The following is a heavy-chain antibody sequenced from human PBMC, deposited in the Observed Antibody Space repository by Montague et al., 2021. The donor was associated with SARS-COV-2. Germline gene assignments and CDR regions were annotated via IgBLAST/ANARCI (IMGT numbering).Heavy chain of an antibody. CDR3: ARVWTTEWYEGYFDN. CDR2: TYYRSRWYR. CDR1: GDSVSSNNAA. D-gene: IGHD3-3*01. J-gene: IGHJ4*02. V-gene: IGHV6-1*01. Sequence: CAISGDSVSSNNAAWNWIRQSPSRGLEWLGRTYYRSRWYREYAVSVKSRITIDPDTSKNQFSLQLYSVTPEDTAVYYRARVWTTEWYEGYFDNWGQGTLVTVSS.